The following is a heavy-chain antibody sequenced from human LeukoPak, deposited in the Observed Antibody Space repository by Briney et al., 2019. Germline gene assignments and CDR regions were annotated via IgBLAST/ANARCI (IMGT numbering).Heavy chain of an antibody. D-gene: IGHD6-6*01. CDR3: ARGFSIAARQGPADY. CDR1: GFTFSSYA. V-gene: IGHV3-23*01. J-gene: IGHJ4*02. CDR2: ISGSGGST. Sequence: GGSLRLSCAASGFTFSSYAMSWVRQAPGKGLEWVSAISGSGGSTYYADSVKGRFTISRDNSKNTLYLQMNSLRAEDTAVYYCARGFSIAARQGPADYWGQGTLVTVSS.